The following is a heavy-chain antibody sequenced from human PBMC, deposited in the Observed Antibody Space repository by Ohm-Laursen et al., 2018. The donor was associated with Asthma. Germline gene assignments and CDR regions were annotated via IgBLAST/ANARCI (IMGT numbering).Heavy chain of an antibody. J-gene: IGHJ3*01. CDR2: IFSNGGYS. CDR1: GFTFSDYA. Sequence: SFRLSCAASGFTFSDYAMHWVRQAPGKGLEYVSSIFSNGGYSHYADSVKGRFIISRDNSKNTLHLQLGSLRPDDTAVYYCARGHRSSWFDAFDVWGHGTVVTVSS. V-gene: IGHV3-64*02. CDR3: ARGHRSSWFDAFDV. D-gene: IGHD6-13*01.